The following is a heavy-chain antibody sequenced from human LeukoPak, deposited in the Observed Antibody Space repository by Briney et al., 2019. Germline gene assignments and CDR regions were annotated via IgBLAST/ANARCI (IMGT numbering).Heavy chain of an antibody. CDR2: ISGSGGST. V-gene: IGHV3-23*01. J-gene: IGHJ4*02. D-gene: IGHD2-21*02. CDR3: ASHCGGDCYSPRFDY. CDR1: GFAFSSYA. Sequence: GGSLRLSCAASGFAFSSYALSWVRQAPGKGLEWVSAISGSGGSTYYADSVKGRFTISRDNSKNTLYLQMNSPRAEDTAVYYCASHCGGDCYSPRFDYWGQGTLVTVSS.